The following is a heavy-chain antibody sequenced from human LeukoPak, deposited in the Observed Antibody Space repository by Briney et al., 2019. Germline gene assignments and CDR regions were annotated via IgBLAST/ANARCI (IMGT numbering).Heavy chain of an antibody. V-gene: IGHV3-7*01. CDR2: IKQDGSEK. CDR3: AREIHPPEYCSGGSCYEPAGWFDP. J-gene: IGHJ5*02. D-gene: IGHD2-15*01. Sequence: GGSLRLSCAASGFTFSSYWMSWVRQAPGKGLEWVANIKQDGSEKYYVDSVKGRFTISRDNAKNSLYLQMNSLRAEDTAVYYCAREIHPPEYCSGGSCYEPAGWFDPWGQGTLATVSS. CDR1: GFTFSSYW.